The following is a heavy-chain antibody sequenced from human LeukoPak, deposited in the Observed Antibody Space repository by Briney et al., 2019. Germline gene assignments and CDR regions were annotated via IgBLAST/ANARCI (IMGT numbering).Heavy chain of an antibody. CDR3: ARQFSSSWYPPFFDF. CDR2: IDPSDSYV. J-gene: IGHJ4*02. Sequence: GESLKISCKGVGYDFSTYWISWVRQKPGKGLEWMGRIDPSDSYVRYNPSFQGNVSLSADNAISTAYLEWRSLEASDTAIYFCARQFSSSWYPPFFDFWGQGTLVTVSS. D-gene: IGHD6-13*01. V-gene: IGHV5-10-1*01. CDR1: GYDFSTYW.